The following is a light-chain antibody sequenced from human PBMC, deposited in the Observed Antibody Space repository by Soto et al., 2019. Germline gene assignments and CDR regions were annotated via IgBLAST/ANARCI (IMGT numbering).Light chain of an antibody. CDR2: AAS. CDR1: HNVDNW. CDR3: QQYVSYPRT. J-gene: IGKJ1*01. V-gene: IGKV1D-16*01. Sequence: DIEMTQSPSSLFASVGDRVTITCRASHNVDNWVAWYQQKPEKAPKSLIYAASSLHSGVLLRFSGSGSGALFTLTISNLQPEDFATYYCQQYVSYPRTFGQGTKVEIK.